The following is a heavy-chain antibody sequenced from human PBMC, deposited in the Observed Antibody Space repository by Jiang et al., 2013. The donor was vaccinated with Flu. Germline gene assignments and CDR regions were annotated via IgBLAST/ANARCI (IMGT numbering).Heavy chain of an antibody. J-gene: IGHJ5*02. CDR2: MYYSGSA. D-gene: IGHD5-18*01. CDR3: ARDRVSGSSYGAFDP. Sequence: GPGLVKPSETLSLICTVSGGSISNYYWAWIRQPPGKGLEFIGYMYYSGSANYNPSLKSRVTISVDTSKNQFSLRLTSVTAADTALYYCARDRVSGSSYGAFDPWGQGTLVTVSS. V-gene: IGHV4-59*13. CDR1: GGSISNYY.